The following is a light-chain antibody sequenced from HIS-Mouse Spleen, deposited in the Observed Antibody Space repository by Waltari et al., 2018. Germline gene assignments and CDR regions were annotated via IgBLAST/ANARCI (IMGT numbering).Light chain of an antibody. Sequence: DIAMTQSPLSLPVTPGEPASIPFRSRQSLLHINGYNFLHWYLQKPGQSPQLLIYVGSNRATGVPDRFSGSGSGTDFTLKISRVEAEDVGVYYCMQALQTLFTFGPGTKVDIK. CDR1: QSLLHINGYNF. CDR3: MQALQTLFT. CDR2: VGS. J-gene: IGKJ3*01. V-gene: IGKV2-28*01.